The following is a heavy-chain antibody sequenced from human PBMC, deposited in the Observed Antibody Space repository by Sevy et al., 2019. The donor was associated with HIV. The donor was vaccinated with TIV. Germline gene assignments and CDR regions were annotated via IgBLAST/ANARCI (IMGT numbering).Heavy chain of an antibody. D-gene: IGHD5-18*01. CDR3: TVDTAMVKLMSFGP. Sequence: GGSLRLSCAASGFTFSSYWMDWVRQAPGKGLVWVSRINSDGSSTSYADSVKGRFTISRDNAKNTLYLQMNSLRAEDTAVYYCTVDTAMVKLMSFGPWGQGTLVTVSS. CDR1: GFTFSSYW. CDR2: INSDGSST. J-gene: IGHJ5*02. V-gene: IGHV3-74*01.